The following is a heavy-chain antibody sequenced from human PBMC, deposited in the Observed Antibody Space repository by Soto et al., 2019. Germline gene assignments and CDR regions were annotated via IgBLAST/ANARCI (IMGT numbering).Heavy chain of an antibody. J-gene: IGHJ4*02. CDR3: ARSPNQGRLFDY. V-gene: IGHV1-2*04. CDR1: GYTFTSYD. CDR2: INPNSGGT. Sequence: ASVKVSCKASGYTFTSYDINWVRQATGQGLEWMGWINPNSGGTNYAQKFQGWVTMTRDTSISTAYMELSRLRSDDTAVYYCARSPNQGRLFDYWGQGTLVTVSS.